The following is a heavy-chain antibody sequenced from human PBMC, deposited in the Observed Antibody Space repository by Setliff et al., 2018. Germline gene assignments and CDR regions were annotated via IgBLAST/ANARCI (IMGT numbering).Heavy chain of an antibody. V-gene: IGHV4-59*08. J-gene: IGHJ1*01. CDR1: GGSISSYY. Sequence: SETLSLTCTVSGGSISSYYWSWIRQPPGKGLEWIGYIDYSGSTNYNPSLKSRVTISLDTSKNQFSLNLNSVTAADTGVYYCARHVGPADRADYFQHWGQGTLVTVSS. CDR3: ARHVGPADRADYFQH. CDR2: IDYSGST.